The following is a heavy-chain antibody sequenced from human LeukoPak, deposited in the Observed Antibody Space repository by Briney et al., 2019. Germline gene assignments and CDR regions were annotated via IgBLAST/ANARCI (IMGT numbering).Heavy chain of an antibody. CDR3: AREGLSTLNWFDP. J-gene: IGHJ5*02. D-gene: IGHD3-16*02. CDR2: ISSSSSYI. CDR1: GFTFSSYS. Sequence: PGWSLRLSCAASGFTFSSYSMNWVRQAPGKGLEWVSSISSSSSYIYYADSVKGRFTISRDNAKNSLYLQMNSLRAEDTAVYYCAREGLSTLNWFDPWGQGTLVTVSS. V-gene: IGHV3-21*01.